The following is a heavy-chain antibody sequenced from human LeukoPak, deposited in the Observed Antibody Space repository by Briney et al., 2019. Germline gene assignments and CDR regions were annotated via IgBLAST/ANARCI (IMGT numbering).Heavy chain of an antibody. CDR1: GGSISSYY. CDR2: IYYSGST. V-gene: IGHV4-59*01. J-gene: IGHJ3*02. Sequence: SETLSLTCTVSGGSISSYYWSWIRQPPGKGLEWIGYIYYSGSTNYNPSLKSRVTISVDTSKNQFSLKLSSVTAADTAVYYCARVRPAQLERRGFRLVASDIWGQGTMVTVSS. CDR3: ARVRPAQLERRGFRLVASDI. D-gene: IGHD1-1*01.